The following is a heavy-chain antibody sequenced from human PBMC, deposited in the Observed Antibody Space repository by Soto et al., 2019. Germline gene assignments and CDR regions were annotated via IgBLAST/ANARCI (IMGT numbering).Heavy chain of an antibody. CDR1: GGSIRSYY. D-gene: IGHD3-22*01. CDR2: IYHSGNT. CDR3: AKDYCETSSYWGAFNI. J-gene: IGHJ3*02. V-gene: IGHV4-59*01. Sequence: PSETLSLTCTVSGGSIRSYYWSWIRQSPGKGLEWIGYIYHSGNTNVNPSLKSRVTISVDTSKSQISLKMTSVTAADTAVYYCAKDYCETSSYWGAFNIWGQGAMVTVSS.